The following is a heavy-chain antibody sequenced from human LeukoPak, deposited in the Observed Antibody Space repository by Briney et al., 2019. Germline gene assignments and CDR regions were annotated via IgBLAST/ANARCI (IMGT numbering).Heavy chain of an antibody. CDR3: ARVVVVVPAAMGSGDYYYGMDV. Sequence: SETLSLTCTVSGYPISSGRYWAWIRQPPGKGLEWIGCVYHSGFYYKSSLTSRVTISMDTPKNQFSLKLSSVTAADTAVYCCARVVVVVPAAMGSGDYYYGMDVWGQGTTVTVSS. D-gene: IGHD2-2*01. CDR2: VYHSGF. CDR1: GYPISSGRY. V-gene: IGHV4-38-2*02. J-gene: IGHJ6*02.